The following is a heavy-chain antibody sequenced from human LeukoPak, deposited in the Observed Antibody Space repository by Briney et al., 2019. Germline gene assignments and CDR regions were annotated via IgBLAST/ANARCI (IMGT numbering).Heavy chain of an antibody. D-gene: IGHD6-19*01. Sequence: PGGSLRLSCAASGFVFSRYAMSWVRQTPASGLEWVSSLRGDGETFYADSVKGRFTLSRDDSRNTVYLQLNNLRVEDTAIYYCAKASWVSDAEAVWWGQGTLVTVSS. J-gene: IGHJ4*02. CDR2: LRGDGET. CDR1: GFVFSRYA. V-gene: IGHV3-23*01. CDR3: AKASWVSDAEAVW.